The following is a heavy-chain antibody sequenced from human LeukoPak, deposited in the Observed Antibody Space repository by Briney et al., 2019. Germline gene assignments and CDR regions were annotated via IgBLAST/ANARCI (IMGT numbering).Heavy chain of an antibody. Sequence: GGSLRLSCAASGLTFSSYWMSWVRQAPGKGLEWVANIKQGGSEKYYVDSVKGRFTISRDNAKNSLYLQMNSLRAEDTAVYYCAREYYGSGSSDYWGQGTLVTVSS. CDR2: IKQGGSEK. J-gene: IGHJ4*02. V-gene: IGHV3-7*01. CDR1: GLTFSSYW. D-gene: IGHD3-10*01. CDR3: AREYYGSGSSDY.